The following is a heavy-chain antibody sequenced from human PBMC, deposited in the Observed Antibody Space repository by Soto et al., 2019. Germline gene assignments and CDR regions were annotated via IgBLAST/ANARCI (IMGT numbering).Heavy chain of an antibody. Sequence: ASVKVSSKVPVYTLTEISIHWVLPAPGKGLEWMGGFDPEDGETIYAQKFKGRVTMTEATSTDTADMELSSLRSEDTAVYYCATVGPWVIVVVVDEYYVVYSCKGTLVSGST. J-gene: IGHJ4*02. CDR2: FDPEDGET. V-gene: IGHV1-24*01. CDR1: VYTLTEIS. D-gene: IGHD2-15*01. CDR3: ATVGPWVIVVVVDEYYVVY.